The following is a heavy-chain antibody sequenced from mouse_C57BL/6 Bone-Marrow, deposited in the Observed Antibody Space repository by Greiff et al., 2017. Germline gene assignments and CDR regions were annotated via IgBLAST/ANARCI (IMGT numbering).Heavy chain of an antibody. CDR3: ARDGYRYFDV. CDR2: ISDGGSST. CDR1: GFTFSSYA. J-gene: IGHJ1*03. Sequence: EVKLVESGGGLVKPGGSLKLSCAASGFTFSSYAMSWVRQTPDKRLEWVATISDGGSSTYYPDNVKGRFTISRDNAKNNLYLQMSHLKSEDTAMYYCARDGYRYFDVWGTGTTVTVSS. V-gene: IGHV5-4*01.